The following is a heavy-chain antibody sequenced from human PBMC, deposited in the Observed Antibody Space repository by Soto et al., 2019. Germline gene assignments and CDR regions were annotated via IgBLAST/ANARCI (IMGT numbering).Heavy chain of an antibody. V-gene: IGHV4-31*03. CDR2: IYYSWST. CDR1: GGSISSGGYY. Sequence: QVQLQESGPGLVKPSQTLSLTCTVSGGSISSGGYYWSWIRQHPGKVLEWIGYIYYSWSTYYNPSLKSRVTISVDTSKNQFSLKLSSVTAADTAVYYCARGYCGGDCYPPGDAFDIWGQGTMVTVSS. CDR3: ARGYCGGDCYPPGDAFDI. J-gene: IGHJ3*02. D-gene: IGHD2-21*02.